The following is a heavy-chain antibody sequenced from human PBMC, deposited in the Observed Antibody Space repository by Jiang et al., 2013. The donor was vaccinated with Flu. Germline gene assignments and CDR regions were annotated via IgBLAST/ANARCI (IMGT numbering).Heavy chain of an antibody. D-gene: IGHD5-24*01. V-gene: IGHV1-2*02. J-gene: IGHJ3*02. Sequence: SGAEVKKPGASVKVSCKASGYTFTGYYMHWVRQAPGQGLEWMGWINPNSGGTNYAQKFQGRVTMTSDTSISTAYMELSRLRSDDTAVYYCAREGGRDGYNFDAYDIWGQGTMVTVSS. CDR3: AREGGRDGYNFDAYDI. CDR2: INPNSGGT. CDR1: GYTFTGYY.